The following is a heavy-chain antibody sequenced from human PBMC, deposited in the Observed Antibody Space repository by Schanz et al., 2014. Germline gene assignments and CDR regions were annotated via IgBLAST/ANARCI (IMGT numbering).Heavy chain of an antibody. Sequence: QVQLVESGGGVVQPGRSLRLSCAASGFTFSSYGMHWVRQAPGKGLEWVAAMSYDGSIKYYGDSEKGRFTISRDNSKTTLYLQMNTLISEDTAVYYCAKDSTHADIVRVPTAIDYWGQGTLVTVSS. CDR1: GFTFSSYG. CDR3: AKDSTHADIVRVPTAIDY. D-gene: IGHD2-2*01. J-gene: IGHJ4*02. V-gene: IGHV3-30*18. CDR2: MSYDGSIK.